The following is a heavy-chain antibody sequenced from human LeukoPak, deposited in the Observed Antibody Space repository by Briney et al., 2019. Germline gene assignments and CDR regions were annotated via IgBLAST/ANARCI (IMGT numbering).Heavy chain of an antibody. V-gene: IGHV3-21*01. CDR3: ARDRDYYDSSGSVDY. Sequence: PGGSLRLSCAASGFTFSSYSMNWVRQAPGKGLEWVSSISSSSSYIYYADSVKGRFTISRDNAKNSLYLQMNSLRAEDTAVYYCARDRDYYDSSGSVDYWGQGTLVTVSS. J-gene: IGHJ4*02. CDR1: GFTFSSYS. CDR2: ISSSSSYI. D-gene: IGHD3-22*01.